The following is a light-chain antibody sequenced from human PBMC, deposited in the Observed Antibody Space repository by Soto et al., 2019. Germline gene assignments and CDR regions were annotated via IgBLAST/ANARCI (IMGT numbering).Light chain of an antibody. J-gene: IGKJ5*01. Sequence: DIVMTQSPDSLAVSLGERATINCKSSQSILYSSNNNNYLAWYQQRPGQPPKLLIYWASTRESGVPDRFSGSGSGTDFTLTISSLQAEDVAVYYCQQYYSNPITFGQGTRLEMK. CDR1: QSILYSSNNNNY. V-gene: IGKV4-1*01. CDR2: WAS. CDR3: QQYYSNPIT.